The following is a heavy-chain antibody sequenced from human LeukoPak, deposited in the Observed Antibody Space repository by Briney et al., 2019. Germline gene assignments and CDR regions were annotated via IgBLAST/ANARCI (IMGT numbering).Heavy chain of an antibody. J-gene: IGHJ3*02. V-gene: IGHV3-64*01. CDR3: ARVGDSDAFDI. CDR1: GFTFSRFA. CDR2: ISNNGGST. D-gene: IGHD4-17*01. Sequence: GGSLRLSCAASGFTFSRFAMHWVRQSPGQGLEYVSAISNNGGSTAYATSVKGRFTISRDNSKNTLYLQMGSLRAEDMALYYCARVGDSDAFDIWGQGTVVTVSS.